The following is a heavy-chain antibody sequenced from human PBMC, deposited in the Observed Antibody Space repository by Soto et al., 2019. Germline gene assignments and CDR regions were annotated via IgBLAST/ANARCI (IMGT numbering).Heavy chain of an antibody. D-gene: IGHD3-10*01. CDR2: ISGSGGST. V-gene: IGHV3-23*01. Sequence: GGSLRLSCAASGFTFSSYAMSWVRQAPGKGLEWVSAISGSGGSTYYADSVEGRFTISRDNFKNTLYLQMNSLRAEDTAVYYCAKDHYYGSGSYGSDYNWFDPWGQGTLVTVSS. J-gene: IGHJ5*02. CDR3: AKDHYYGSGSYGSDYNWFDP. CDR1: GFTFSSYA.